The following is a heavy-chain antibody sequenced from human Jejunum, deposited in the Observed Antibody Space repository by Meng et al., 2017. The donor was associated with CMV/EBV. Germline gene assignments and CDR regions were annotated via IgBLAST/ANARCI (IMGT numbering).Heavy chain of an antibody. V-gene: IGHV2-5*02. Sequence: STSQVAVGWIRQPPGKALEWLALIYWDDDKRYSPSLRSRLTISKDTSKNQVFLTITDMDAVDTATYYCAHRPEGSLNDWNRAYVDYWGQGVLVTVSS. CDR1: STSQVA. CDR3: AHRPEGSLNDWNRAYVDY. J-gene: IGHJ4*02. CDR2: IYWDDDK. D-gene: IGHD1-1*01.